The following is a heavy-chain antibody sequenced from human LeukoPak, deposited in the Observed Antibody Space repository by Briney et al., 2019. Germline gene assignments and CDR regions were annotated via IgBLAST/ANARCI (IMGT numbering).Heavy chain of an antibody. J-gene: IGHJ4*02. D-gene: IGHD3-9*01. CDR2: IYYSGST. CDR1: GGSISSYY. V-gene: IGHV4-59*01. CDR3: ARDPGLTYFDY. Sequence: SETLSLTCTVSGGSISSYYWSWIRQPPGKGLEWIGYIYYSGSTNYNPSLKSRVTISVDTSTNQFSLKLSSVTAADTAVYYCARDPGLTYFDYWGQGTLVTVSS.